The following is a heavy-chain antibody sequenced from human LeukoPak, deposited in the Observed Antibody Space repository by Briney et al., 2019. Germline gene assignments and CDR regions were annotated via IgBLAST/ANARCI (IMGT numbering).Heavy chain of an antibody. V-gene: IGHV1-24*01. CDR1: GYTLTELS. CDR2: FDPEDGET. J-gene: IGHJ5*02. CDR3: ATDPRYYDSLPVILP. Sequence: ASVKVSCKVSGYTLTELSMHWVRQAPGKGLEWMGGFDPEDGETIYAQKFQGRVTMTEDTSTDTAYMELSSLRSEDTAVYYCATDPRYYDSLPVILPWGQGTLVTVSS. D-gene: IGHD3-22*01.